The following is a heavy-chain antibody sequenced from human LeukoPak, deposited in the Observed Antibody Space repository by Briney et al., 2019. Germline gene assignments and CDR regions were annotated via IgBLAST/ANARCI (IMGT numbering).Heavy chain of an antibody. CDR2: INHSGST. D-gene: IGHD2-15*01. V-gene: IGHV4-34*01. J-gene: IGHJ3*02. Sequence: SETLSLTCTVSGGSISSYYWSWIRQPPGKGLEWIGEINHSGSTNYNPSLKSRVTISVDTSKNQFSLKLSSVTAADTAVYYCARRDSGYDAFDIWGQGTMVTVSS. CDR3: ARRDSGYDAFDI. CDR1: GGSISSYY.